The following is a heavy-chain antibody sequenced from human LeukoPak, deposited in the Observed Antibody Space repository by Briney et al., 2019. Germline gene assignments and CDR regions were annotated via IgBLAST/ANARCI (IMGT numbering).Heavy chain of an antibody. V-gene: IGHV3-7*01. CDR2: IKQDGSEK. CDR1: GFPLNSHW. D-gene: IGHD3-10*01. CDR3: ARGGELLWFGELSYFDY. J-gene: IGHJ4*02. Sequence: GALRLSWGGSGFPLNSHWVSLVRQASGEGVEVVANIKQDGSEKYYVDSVKGRFTISRDNAKNSLYLQMNSLRAEDTAVYYCARGGELLWFGELSYFDYWGQGTLVTVSS.